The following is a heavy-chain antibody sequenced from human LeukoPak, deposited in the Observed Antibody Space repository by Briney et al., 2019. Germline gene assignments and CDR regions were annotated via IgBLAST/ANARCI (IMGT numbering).Heavy chain of an antibody. V-gene: IGHV3-48*03. CDR2: ISSSGSTI. D-gene: IGHD3-10*01. CDR3: ARVSGSYGGPWFDP. CDR1: GFTFSSYE. J-gene: IGHJ5*02. Sequence: GGSLRLSCAASGFTFSSYEMNWVRQAPGKGLEWVSYISSSGSTIYYADSVKGRFTISRDNAKNSLYLQMNSLRAEDTAVYYCARVSGSYGGPWFDPWGQGTLVTVSS.